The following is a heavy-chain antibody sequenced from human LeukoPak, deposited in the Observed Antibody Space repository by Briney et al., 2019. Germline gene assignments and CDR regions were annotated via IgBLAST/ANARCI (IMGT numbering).Heavy chain of an antibody. D-gene: IGHD3-22*01. V-gene: IGHV1-69*13. CDR1: GGTFSSYA. CDR3: ARGPITTRSHFDY. CDR2: IIPIFATA. J-gene: IGHJ4*02. Sequence: SVKVSCKTSGGTFSSYAISWVRQAPGQGLEWMGGIIPIFATANYAQKFQGRVTITADESTSTAYMELSSLRSEDTAVYYCARGPITTRSHFDYWGQGTLVTVSS.